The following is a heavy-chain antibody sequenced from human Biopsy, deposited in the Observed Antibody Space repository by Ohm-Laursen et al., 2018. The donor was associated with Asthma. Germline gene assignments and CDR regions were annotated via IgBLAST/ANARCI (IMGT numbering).Heavy chain of an antibody. CDR2: ISYGGSNK. V-gene: IGHV3-30-3*01. CDR1: GFTFSTYA. J-gene: IGHJ4*02. CDR3: ARDMNRDGWYFDY. Sequence: SLRLSCAAPGFTFSTYAMHWVRQAPGKGLEWVAVISYGGSNKYYADSVKGRFTISRDNSKNTLYLQMNSLRGDDTAVYYCARDMNRDGWYFDYWGQGTLVTVSP. D-gene: IGHD5-24*01.